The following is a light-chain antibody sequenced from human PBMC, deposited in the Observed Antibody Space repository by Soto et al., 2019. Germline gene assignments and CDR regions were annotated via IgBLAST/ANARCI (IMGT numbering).Light chain of an antibody. J-gene: IGKJ1*01. CDR1: QSVSSN. Sequence: EIVMTHSPATLSVSPVERATLSCRASQSVSSNLAWYQQKPGQAPRLLIYAASTRATGIPARFSGSGSGTEFTLTISSLQSEDFAVYYCQQYNKWPQTFGQGTKVDIK. CDR2: AAS. CDR3: QQYNKWPQT. V-gene: IGKV3-15*01.